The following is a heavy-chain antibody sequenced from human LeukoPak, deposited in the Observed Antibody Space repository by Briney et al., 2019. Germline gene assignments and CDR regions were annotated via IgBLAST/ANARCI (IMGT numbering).Heavy chain of an antibody. D-gene: IGHD1-1*01. Sequence: GGSLRLSCAASGFTFSSYAMHWVRQAPGKGLEWVSVIYSGGYTYYADSVKGRFTISRDNSKNTLYLQMNSLRADDTAVYYCAKTGNLPTGDYWGQGTLVTVSS. CDR1: GFTFSSYA. CDR3: AKTGNLPTGDY. V-gene: IGHV3-53*01. CDR2: IYSGGYT. J-gene: IGHJ4*02.